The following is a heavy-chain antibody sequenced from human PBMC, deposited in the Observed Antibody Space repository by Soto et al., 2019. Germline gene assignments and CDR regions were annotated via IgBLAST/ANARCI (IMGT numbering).Heavy chain of an antibody. V-gene: IGHV3-74*01. Sequence: PGGSLRLSCEVSGLAFSTYWMHWVRQAPGKGLVWVARINFDASTTNYADSVKGRFIISRDNAKNTLFVQMDSLRVDDTAVYYCVTGARRRGSRPMAHWGQGTLVTVSS. CDR3: VTGARRRGSRPMAH. CDR1: GLAFSTYW. CDR2: INFDASTT. J-gene: IGHJ4*02. D-gene: IGHD1-26*01.